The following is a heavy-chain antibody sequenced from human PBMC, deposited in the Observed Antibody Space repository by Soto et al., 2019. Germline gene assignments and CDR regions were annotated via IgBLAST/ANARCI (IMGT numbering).Heavy chain of an antibody. J-gene: IGHJ5*02. CDR3: ARDLGTTSRFDP. D-gene: IGHD2-2*01. Sequence: SETLSLTCSVSGGSIINQFWSWIRQPPGKGLEWIGYISYSGNTNYNPSLKSRLTISLDTSKSQFSLKLSSVTAADTAVYYCARDLGTTSRFDPWGQGTLVTVSS. CDR1: GGSIINQF. V-gene: IGHV4-59*11. CDR2: ISYSGNT.